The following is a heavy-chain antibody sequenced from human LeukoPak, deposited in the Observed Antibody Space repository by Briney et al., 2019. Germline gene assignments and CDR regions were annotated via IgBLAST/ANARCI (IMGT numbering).Heavy chain of an antibody. Sequence: SSETLSLTCAVYGGSFSGYYWSWIRQPPGKGLEWIGEIYHSGSTNYNPSLKSRVTISVDKSKNQFSLKLSSVTAADTAVYYCARDRFRELNNCSGGSCYQYYFDYWGQGTLVTVSS. CDR1: GGSFSGYY. J-gene: IGHJ4*02. CDR3: ARDRFRELNNCSGGSCYQYYFDY. CDR2: IYHSGST. V-gene: IGHV4-34*01. D-gene: IGHD2-15*01.